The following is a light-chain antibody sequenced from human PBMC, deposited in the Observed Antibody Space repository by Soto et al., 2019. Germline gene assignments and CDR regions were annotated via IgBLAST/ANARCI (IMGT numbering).Light chain of an antibody. J-gene: IGLJ1*01. CDR3: SSYTSSSTLV. V-gene: IGLV2-14*01. Sequence: QSALTQPASVSGSPGQSITISCTGTSSVVGGYNYVSWYQQHPGKAPKLMIYDVSNRPSGASNRFSGSKSGNTASLTISGLQAEDEADYYCSSYTSSSTLVFVTGTKVTVL. CDR2: DVS. CDR1: SSVVGGYNY.